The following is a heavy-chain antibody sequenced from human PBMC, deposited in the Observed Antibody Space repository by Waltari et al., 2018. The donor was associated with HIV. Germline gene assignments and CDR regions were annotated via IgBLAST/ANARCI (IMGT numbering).Heavy chain of an antibody. V-gene: IGHV3-49*03. CDR1: GFTIGDYA. CDR2: IRSKTYGGTT. CDR3: SRSRGYSYGYADY. D-gene: IGHD5-18*01. J-gene: IGHJ4*02. Sequence: EVQLVESGGGLVQSGRSLRLSCTASGFTIGDYAMSWFRQAPGKGLEWVGFIRSKTYGGTTEYAASVKDRFTISRDDSKSIAYLQMNSLKTEDTAVYYCSRSRGYSYGYADYWGQGTLVTVSS.